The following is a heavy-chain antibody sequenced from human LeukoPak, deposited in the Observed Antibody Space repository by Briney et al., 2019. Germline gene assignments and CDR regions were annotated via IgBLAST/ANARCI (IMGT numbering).Heavy chain of an antibody. J-gene: IGHJ4*02. CDR2: IYGDGYT. V-gene: IGHV3-74*01. D-gene: IGHD3-16*01. Sequence: GGSLRLSCATSGIIFTGNWIHWVRQAPGQGPVWVSRIYGDGYTNYADSVKGRFTISRDSGTNTVYLQMSSLRAEDTAVYYCATSVITRFDNWGQGTLVTVSS. CDR1: GIIFTGNW. CDR3: ATSVITRFDN.